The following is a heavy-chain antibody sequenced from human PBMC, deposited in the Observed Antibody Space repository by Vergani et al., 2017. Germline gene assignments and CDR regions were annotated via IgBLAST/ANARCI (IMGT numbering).Heavy chain of an antibody. J-gene: IGHJ4*03. D-gene: IGHD2-2*01. V-gene: IGHV3-23*01. Sequence: EVQLLQSGGGVIQPGGSLRLSCAASGFTFSACPMTWVRPAPGKGLEWVSAISARYPSTYYPDSVKGRFTISRDNSKNMLYLQMNSLRAEDTAVYYCVRDDFSSTSFYGPGLWGQGTLVTVSS. CDR2: ISARYPST. CDR1: GFTFSACP. CDR3: VRDDFSSTSFYGPGL.